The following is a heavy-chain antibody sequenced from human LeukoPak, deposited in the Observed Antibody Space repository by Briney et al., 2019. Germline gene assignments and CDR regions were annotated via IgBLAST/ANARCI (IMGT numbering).Heavy chain of an antibody. CDR3: ARGVLGVVYYYYMDV. CDR1: GGSISSYY. D-gene: IGHD3-3*01. V-gene: IGHV4-59*01. CDR2: IYYSGST. Sequence: PAGTLSLTCTASGGSISSYYMSWIRQPPGKGLEWIGYIYYSGSTNYNPSLKSRVTISVDASKNQFSLKLSSVTAADTAVYYCARGVLGVVYYYYMDVWGKGTTVTVSS. J-gene: IGHJ6*03.